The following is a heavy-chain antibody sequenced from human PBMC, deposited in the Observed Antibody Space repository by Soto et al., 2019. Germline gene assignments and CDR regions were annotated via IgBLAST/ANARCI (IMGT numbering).Heavy chain of an antibody. CDR1: GFTFNNNN. CDR2: ISSRGTYI. CDR3: ARAVGNGFDY. V-gene: IGHV3-21*01. Sequence: EVQLVESGGGLVKPGGSLRLSCAASGFTFNNNNMNWVRQAPGKGLVWVSSISSRGTYIYYADSLKDRFTISRDNAKNSLFLQMNSLRADDTAMYYCARAVGNGFDYWGQGTLVTVSS. D-gene: IGHD2-15*01. J-gene: IGHJ4*02.